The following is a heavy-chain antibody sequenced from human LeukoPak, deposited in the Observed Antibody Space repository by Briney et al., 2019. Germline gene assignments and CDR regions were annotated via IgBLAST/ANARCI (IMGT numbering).Heavy chain of an antibody. CDR2: IYHSGST. CDR3: AKDSSTWGNLAGHFDS. CDR1: GGSISSGGYY. D-gene: IGHD6-13*01. J-gene: IGHJ4*02. V-gene: IGHV4-30-2*01. Sequence: SQTLSLTCTVSGGSISSGGYYWSWIRQPPGKGLEWIGYIYHSGSTYYNPSLKSRVTISVDRSKNQFSLKLSSVTAADTAVYYCAKDSSTWGNLAGHFDSWGQGTLVTVSS.